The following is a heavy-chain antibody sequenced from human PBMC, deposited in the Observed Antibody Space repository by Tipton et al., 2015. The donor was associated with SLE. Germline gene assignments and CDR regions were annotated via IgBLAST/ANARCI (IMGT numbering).Heavy chain of an antibody. Sequence: LRLSCTVSGYSISSSSYYWGWIRQPPGKGLEWIGSIYYSGNTYYNPSLKSRVTISVDTSKNQFSLKLSSVTAADTAVYYCARRLVAAANDWYFGLWGRGTLVTVSS. CDR3: ARRLVAAANDWYFGL. CDR2: IYYSGNT. J-gene: IGHJ2*01. V-gene: IGHV4-39*07. D-gene: IGHD2-2*01. CDR1: GYSISSSSYY.